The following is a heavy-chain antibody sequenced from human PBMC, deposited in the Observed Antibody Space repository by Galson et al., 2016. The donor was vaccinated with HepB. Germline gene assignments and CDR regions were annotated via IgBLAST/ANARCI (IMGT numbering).Heavy chain of an antibody. J-gene: IGHJ4*02. CDR1: GFTFSAYW. D-gene: IGHD6-19*01. V-gene: IGHV3-7*01. CDR2: IKSDGSQK. Sequence: SLRLSCAASGFTFSAYWMSWVRQAPGKGLEWVAIIKSDGSQKYYVDSVKGRFTNSRDNAKNSLYLQMNSLRAEDTAVYYCARESGWSFDYWGQGTLVTVSS. CDR3: ARESGWSFDY.